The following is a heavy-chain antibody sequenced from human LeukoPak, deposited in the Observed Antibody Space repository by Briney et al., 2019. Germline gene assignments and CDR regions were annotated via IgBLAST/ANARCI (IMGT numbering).Heavy chain of an antibody. CDR1: DDSITTYY. CDR3: ARHYYDSTHDAFDI. V-gene: IGHV4-59*08. J-gene: IGHJ3*02. CDR2: IYYSGST. D-gene: IGHD3-22*01. Sequence: SETLSLTCNVSDDSITTYYYTWLRQPPGKGLEWIGYIYYSGSTNYNPSLKSRVTISVDTSKNQFSLKLSSVTAADTAVYYCARHYYDSTHDAFDIWGQGTMVTVSS.